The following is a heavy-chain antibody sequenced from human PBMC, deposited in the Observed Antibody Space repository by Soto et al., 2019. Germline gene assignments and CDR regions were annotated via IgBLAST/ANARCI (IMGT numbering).Heavy chain of an antibody. V-gene: IGHV4-39*01. D-gene: IGHD2-15*01. CDR3: ATRGRRCSGGSCSSDEIYYFDY. CDR2: IYYSGST. J-gene: IGHJ4*02. CDR1: GGSISSSGYF. Sequence: SETLSLTCTVSGGSISSSGYFWVWIRQPPGKGLEWIGGIYYSGSTYYNPSLESRVTISVDTSKNQFSLNLNSVTAADTAVYYCATRGRRCSGGSCSSDEIYYFDYRGQGTLVTVSS.